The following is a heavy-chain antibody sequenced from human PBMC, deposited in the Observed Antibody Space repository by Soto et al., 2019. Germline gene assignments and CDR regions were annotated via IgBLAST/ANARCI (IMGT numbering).Heavy chain of an antibody. CDR2: IYHSGST. V-gene: IGHV4-4*02. CDR3: ARVACSGGSCYGGGADYYYYMDV. Sequence: SETLSLTCAVSSGSISSSNWWSWVRQPPGKGLEWIGEIYHSGSTNYNPSLKSRVTISVDKSKNQFSLKLSSVTAADTAVYYCARVACSGGSCYGGGADYYYYMDVWGKGTTVTVSS. J-gene: IGHJ6*03. D-gene: IGHD2-15*01. CDR1: SGSISSSNW.